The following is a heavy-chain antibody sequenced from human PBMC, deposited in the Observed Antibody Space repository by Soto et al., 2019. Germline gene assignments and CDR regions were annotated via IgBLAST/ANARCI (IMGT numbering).Heavy chain of an antibody. V-gene: IGHV3-30*18. CDR3: AKDHVTIFGVVIGPLDY. CDR2: ISYDGSNK. D-gene: IGHD3-3*01. J-gene: IGHJ4*02. Sequence: QVQLVESGGGVVQPGRSLRLSCAASGFTFSSYGTHWVRQAPGKGLEWVAVISYDGSNKYYADSVKGRFTISRDNSKNTLYLQMNSLRAEDTAVYYCAKDHVTIFGVVIGPLDYWGQGTLVTVSS. CDR1: GFTFSSYG.